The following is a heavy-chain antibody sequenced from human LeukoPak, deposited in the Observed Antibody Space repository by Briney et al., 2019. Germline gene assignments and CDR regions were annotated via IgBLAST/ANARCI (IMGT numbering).Heavy chain of an antibody. D-gene: IGHD1-26*01. CDR2: IHYSGNT. CDR3: ARCWVGATRNYYYYYYYMDV. Sequence: PSETLSLTCTVSGGSISGSYWNWIRQSPGKGLEWIGYIHYSGNTNYNPSLKSRVTISVDTSKNQFSLKLSSVTAADTAVYYCARCWVGATRNYYYYYYYMDVWGKGTTVTVSS. V-gene: IGHV4-59*01. CDR1: GGSISGSY. J-gene: IGHJ6*03.